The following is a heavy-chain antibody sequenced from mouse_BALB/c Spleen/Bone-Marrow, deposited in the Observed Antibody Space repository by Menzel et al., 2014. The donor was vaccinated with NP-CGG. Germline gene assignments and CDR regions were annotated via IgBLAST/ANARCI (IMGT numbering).Heavy chain of an antibody. CDR1: GYTFTSYW. V-gene: IGHV1-69*02. CDR3: ARRGYGYGFAY. CDR2: IDPSDSET. J-gene: IGHJ3*01. Sequence: QVQLQQPGAELVKPGAPVKLSCKASGYTFTSYWMNWVKQRPGRGLEWIGRIDPSDSETHYNQKFKDKATLTVDKSSSTAYIQLSSLTSEDSAVYYCARRGYGYGFAYWGQRTLVTVSA. D-gene: IGHD1-2*01.